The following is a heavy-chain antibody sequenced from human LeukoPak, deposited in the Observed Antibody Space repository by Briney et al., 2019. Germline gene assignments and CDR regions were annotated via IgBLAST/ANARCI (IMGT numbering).Heavy chain of an antibody. CDR3: ARAGYCGDGGCRGGSAFDV. CDR2: ISAYNGDT. V-gene: IGHV1-18*01. Sequence: RASVKVSCKTSGYTFSNYDIYWVRQAPGQGLECMGWISAYNGDTRYAQILQGRFTVTTDTSTSTAYMELRSLTSDDTAVYYCARAGYCGDGGCRGGSAFDVWGQGTMVSVSS. CDR1: GYTFSNYD. J-gene: IGHJ3*01. D-gene: IGHD2-15*01.